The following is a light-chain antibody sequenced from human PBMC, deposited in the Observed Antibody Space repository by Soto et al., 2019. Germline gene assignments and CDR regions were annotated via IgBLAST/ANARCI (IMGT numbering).Light chain of an antibody. Sequence: DIVLTQSPVTLSLSPGERATLSCRASQSVSSSYLDWYQQKPGQAPRLLIYGASSRATGIPDRFSGSGSGTDFTLTINSLEPEDLAVYYCHQYGSSPWTFGQGTKVDIK. CDR1: QSVSSSY. J-gene: IGKJ1*01. CDR2: GAS. V-gene: IGKV3-20*01. CDR3: HQYGSSPWT.